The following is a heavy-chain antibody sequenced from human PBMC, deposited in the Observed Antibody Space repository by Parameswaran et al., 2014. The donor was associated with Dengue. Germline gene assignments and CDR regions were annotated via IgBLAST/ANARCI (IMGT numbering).Heavy chain of an antibody. CDR2: IYSGGST. J-gene: IGHJ6*02. CDR3: ARDPYSNQYYYYGMDV. D-gene: IGHD4-11*01. V-gene: IGHV3-53*01. CDR1: GFTVSSNY. Sequence: GESLKISCAASGFTVSSNYMSWVRQAPGKGLEWVSVIYSGGSTYYADSVKGRFTISRDNSKNTLYLQMNSLRAEDTAVYYCARDPYSNQYYYYGMDVWGQGTTVTVSS.